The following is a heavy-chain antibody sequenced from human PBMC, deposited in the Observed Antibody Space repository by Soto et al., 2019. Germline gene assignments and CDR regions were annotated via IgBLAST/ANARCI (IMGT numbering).Heavy chain of an antibody. J-gene: IGHJ4*02. CDR3: ARDTQRGYSGYFDS. Sequence: QVQLQESGRGLVKPSQTLSLSCTVSGGSLSSGGYYWSWIRQHPGKGLEWIGFIYYSGSTYYNPSLKSRVTISVDTSQNQFSLKLSSVTAADTAVYYCARDTQRGYSGYFDSWGQGTLVTVSS. CDR2: IYYSGST. CDR1: GGSLSSGGYY. V-gene: IGHV4-31*03. D-gene: IGHD5-12*01.